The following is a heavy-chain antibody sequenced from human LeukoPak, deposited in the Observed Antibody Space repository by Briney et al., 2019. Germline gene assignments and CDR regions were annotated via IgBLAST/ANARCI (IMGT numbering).Heavy chain of an antibody. CDR3: ARASAPPTVTTSWYFDL. Sequence: PSETLSLTCTVSGGSISSYYWSWIRQPAGKGLEWIGRIYTSGSTNYNPSLKCRVTMSVDTSKNQFSLKLSSVTAADTAVYYCARASAPPTVTTSWYFDLWGRGTLVTVSS. CDR2: IYTSGST. D-gene: IGHD4-17*01. J-gene: IGHJ2*01. V-gene: IGHV4-4*07. CDR1: GGSISSYY.